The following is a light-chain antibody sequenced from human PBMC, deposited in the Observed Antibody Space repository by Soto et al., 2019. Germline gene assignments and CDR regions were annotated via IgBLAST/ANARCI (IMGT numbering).Light chain of an antibody. J-gene: IGLJ1*01. CDR3: CSYAGSYIGYV. Sequence: QSVLTQPRSVSGSPGQSVTISCTGTSSDVGDYNHVSWYQHQPGKAPKLMIYDVSKRPSGVPFRFSGSKSGNTASLTISGLQAEDEVDYYCCSYAGSYIGYVFGTGTKVTVL. CDR2: DVS. V-gene: IGLV2-11*01. CDR1: SSDVGDYNH.